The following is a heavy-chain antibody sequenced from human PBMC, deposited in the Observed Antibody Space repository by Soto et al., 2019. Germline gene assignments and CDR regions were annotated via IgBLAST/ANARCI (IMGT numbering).Heavy chain of an antibody. CDR3: AKEGIAVAPYYYYYGMDV. J-gene: IGHJ6*02. CDR1: GGSISSYF. V-gene: IGHV4-4*07. CDR2: MYSSGIT. Sequence: QVQLQESGPGLVNPSETLSLTCTVSGGSISSYFWTWIRQPAGKGLEWIGRMYSSGITNYNPSLKSRVTMSVDTSKNKFSLNLTSVTAAATAVYYCAKEGIAVAPYYYYYGMDVWGQGTTVTVSS. D-gene: IGHD6-19*01.